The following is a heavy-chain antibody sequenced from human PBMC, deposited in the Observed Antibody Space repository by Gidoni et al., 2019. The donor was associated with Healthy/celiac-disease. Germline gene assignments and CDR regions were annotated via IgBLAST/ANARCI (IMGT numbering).Heavy chain of an antibody. CDR1: GFSLSTSGVG. CDR3: AHGKAYDFWSGYYLNWFDP. D-gene: IGHD3-3*01. Sequence: QITLKESGPTLVKPTQTLTLTCTFSGFSLSTSGVGVGWIRQPPGKALEWLALIYWDDDKRYSPSLKSRLTITKDTSKNQVVLTMTNMDPVDTATYYCAHGKAYDFWSGYYLNWFDPWGQGTLVTVSS. V-gene: IGHV2-5*02. CDR2: IYWDDDK. J-gene: IGHJ5*02.